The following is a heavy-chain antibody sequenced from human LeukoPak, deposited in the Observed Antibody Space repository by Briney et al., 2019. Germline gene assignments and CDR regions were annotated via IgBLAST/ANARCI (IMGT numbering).Heavy chain of an antibody. Sequence: SETLSLTCTVSGDSITSSDYYWGWIRQPPGKGLEWIGTTYYSGTTSYNPSLKSRVTISVDTSKNQFSLKLSSVTAADTAVYYCAREGSSGYYSDYWGQGTLVTVSS. J-gene: IGHJ4*02. D-gene: IGHD3-22*01. CDR3: AREGSSGYYSDY. CDR1: GDSITSSDYY. V-gene: IGHV4-39*07. CDR2: TYYSGTT.